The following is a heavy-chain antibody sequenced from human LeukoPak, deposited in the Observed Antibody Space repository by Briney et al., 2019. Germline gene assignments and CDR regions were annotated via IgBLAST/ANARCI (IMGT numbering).Heavy chain of an antibody. J-gene: IGHJ4*02. D-gene: IGHD3-9*01. CDR3: ARGYRDILTGYYRDY. CDR1: GGSISSGDYY. Sequence: SQTLSLTCTVSGGSISSGDYYWSWICQPPGKGLEWIGYIYYSGSTYYNPSLKSRVTISVDTSKNQFSLKLSSVTAADTAVYYCARGYRDILTGYYRDYWGQGTLVTVSS. CDR2: IYYSGST. V-gene: IGHV4-30-4*01.